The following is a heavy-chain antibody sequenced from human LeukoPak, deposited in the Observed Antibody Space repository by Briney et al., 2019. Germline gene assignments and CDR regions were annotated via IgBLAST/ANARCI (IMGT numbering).Heavy chain of an antibody. CDR3: ARASYSGYDSTEDDAFDI. Sequence: SSETLSLTCTVSGRSISIYYWSWIRHPPGKGLEWIGYIYYSGSTNYNPSLKSRVTISVDTSKNQFSLKLSSVTAADTAVYYCARASYSGYDSTEDDAFDIWGQGTMVTVSS. J-gene: IGHJ3*02. V-gene: IGHV4-59*01. CDR2: IYYSGST. D-gene: IGHD5-12*01. CDR1: GRSISIYY.